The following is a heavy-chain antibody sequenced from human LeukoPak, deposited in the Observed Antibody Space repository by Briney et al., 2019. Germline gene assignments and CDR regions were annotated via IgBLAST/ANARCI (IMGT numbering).Heavy chain of an antibody. J-gene: IGHJ5*02. Sequence: SVKVSCKASGGTFSSYAISWVRQAPGRGLEWMGRIIPILGIANYAQKFQGRVTITADKSTSTAYMELSSLRSEDTAVYYCARDVASIAARTRTYNWFDPWGQGTLVTVSS. CDR1: GGTFSSYA. CDR2: IIPILGIA. D-gene: IGHD6-6*01. V-gene: IGHV1-69*04. CDR3: ARDVASIAARTRTYNWFDP.